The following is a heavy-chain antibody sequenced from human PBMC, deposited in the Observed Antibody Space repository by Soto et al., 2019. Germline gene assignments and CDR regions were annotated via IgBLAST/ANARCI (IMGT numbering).Heavy chain of an antibody. CDR3: THGSWSAEVFDI. V-gene: IGHV1-69*02. CDR1: GGSFSIYT. J-gene: IGHJ3*02. D-gene: IGHD6-13*01. Sequence: QVQLVQSGVEVKKPGSSVKVSCKAAGGSFSIYTVFWVRQAPGQGLEWMGRIIPMSDIANYAQKFQGRVTCNADKVTDTVNREILNLRSDETAVYSGTHGSWSAEVFDIWGQGTLGTVSS. CDR2: IIPMSDIA.